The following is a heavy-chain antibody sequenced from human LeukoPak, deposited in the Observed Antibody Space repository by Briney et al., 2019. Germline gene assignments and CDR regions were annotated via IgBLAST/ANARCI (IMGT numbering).Heavy chain of an antibody. J-gene: IGHJ4*02. V-gene: IGHV3-74*01. Sequence: GGSLRLSCTASGFTFSSYWMHWVRQAPGKGLVWVSRINSDGSSITYADSVKGRFTISRDNAKNTLYLQMNSPRAEDTAVYYCARDPRGYSYGYNSWGQGTLVTVSS. CDR1: GFTFSSYW. CDR2: INSDGSSI. D-gene: IGHD5-18*01. CDR3: ARDPRGYSYGYNS.